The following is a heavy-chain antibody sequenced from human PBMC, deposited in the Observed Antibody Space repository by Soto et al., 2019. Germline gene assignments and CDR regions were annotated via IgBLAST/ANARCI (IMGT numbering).Heavy chain of an antibody. D-gene: IGHD1-1*01. CDR3: GRDGVQMTSTYYFDY. V-gene: IGHV3-33*01. Sequence: GGSLRLSCAASGFTFSNYGMYWVRQAPGKGLEWVAVIWYDGSNKYYADSVKGRFTISRDNSKNTLYLQMNSLRAEDTAVYCCGRDGVQMTSTYYFDYWDQGTLDTVSS. CDR1: GFTFSNYG. CDR2: IWYDGSNK. J-gene: IGHJ4*02.